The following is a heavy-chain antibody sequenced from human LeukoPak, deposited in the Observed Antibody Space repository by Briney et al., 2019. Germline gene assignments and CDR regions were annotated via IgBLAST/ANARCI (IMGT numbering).Heavy chain of an antibody. Sequence: SETLSLTCAVSGGSISSGGYSWSWIRQPPGKGLEWIGYIYHSGSTYYNPSLKSRVTISVDRSKNQFSLKLSSVTAADTAVYYCARGEGYYGYYFDYWGQGTLVTVSS. V-gene: IGHV4-30-2*01. CDR3: ARGEGYYGYYFDY. D-gene: IGHD3-22*01. CDR1: GGSISSGGYS. J-gene: IGHJ4*02. CDR2: IYHSGST.